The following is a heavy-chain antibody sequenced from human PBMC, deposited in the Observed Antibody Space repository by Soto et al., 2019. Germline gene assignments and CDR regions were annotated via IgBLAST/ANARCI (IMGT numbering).Heavy chain of an antibody. V-gene: IGHV4-30-4*08. CDR2: IYKSATT. D-gene: IGHD2-15*01. CDR1: GDSISTVDYF. CDR3: ARGRYCLTGRCFPNWFDS. J-gene: IGHJ5*01. Sequence: SETLSLTCSVSGDSISTVDYFWAWIRQPPGQALEYIGYIYKSATTYYNPSFESRVAISLDTSKSQFSLNMTSVTAADTAVYFCARGRYCLTGRCFPNWFDSWGQGTLVTVSS.